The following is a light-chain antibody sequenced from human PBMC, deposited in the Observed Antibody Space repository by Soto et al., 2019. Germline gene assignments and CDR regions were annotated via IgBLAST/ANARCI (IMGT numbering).Light chain of an antibody. J-gene: IGKJ5*01. Sequence: DIQITQNTSSLSASVGDRGTITCHQSKNLNNSLNWHKQKQGRDHQLLIYDASNLEAGVHYRFRGSGSGKDFTFTIRRLQPEDIATYYCQKYENLPTFGQVRLLEIK. CDR1: KNLNNS. V-gene: IGKV1-33*01. CDR3: QKYENLPT. CDR2: DAS.